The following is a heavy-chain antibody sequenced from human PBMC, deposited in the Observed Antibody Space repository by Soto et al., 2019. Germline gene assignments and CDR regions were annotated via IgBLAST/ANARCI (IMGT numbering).Heavy chain of an antibody. J-gene: IGHJ3*01. Sequence: LRLSCAASGFNFNNSLVSWVRQAPGKGLEGIGHIKSETDSGTTDYAAPVKGRFTISRDGSDNTMYLQMNSLKTEDTALYYCTTTVLMVYANAPPSNFDVWGQGTMVTVSS. D-gene: IGHD2-8*01. CDR3: TTTVLMVYANAPPSNFDV. CDR2: IKSETDSGTT. CDR1: GFNFNNSL. V-gene: IGHV3-15*01.